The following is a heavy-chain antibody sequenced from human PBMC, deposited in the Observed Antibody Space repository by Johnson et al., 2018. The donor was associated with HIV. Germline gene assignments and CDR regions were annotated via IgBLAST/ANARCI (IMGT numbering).Heavy chain of an antibody. CDR3: TTGAFHAYDM. J-gene: IGHJ3*02. CDR2: IISDVSSA. D-gene: IGHD2/OR15-2a*01. Sequence: VQLVESGGGLVQPGGSLRLSCAASGFTFSPYWMHWVRQATGQGLVWVSRIISDVSSAIYTDSVTGRFTISRDNTKNTLYLQMNSLRAEDTAVYYCTTGAFHAYDMWGQGTMVTVSS. CDR1: GFTFSPYW. V-gene: IGHV3-74*02.